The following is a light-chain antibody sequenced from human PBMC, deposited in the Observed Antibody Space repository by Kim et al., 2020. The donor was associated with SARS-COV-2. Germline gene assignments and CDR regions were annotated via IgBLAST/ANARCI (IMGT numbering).Light chain of an antibody. CDR2: DAS. Sequence: DIQMTQSPSSLSASVGDRVIITCQASQDIRNYLSWFQQKPGKAPKLLLCDASTLETGVPSRFSGSGSGTDFTLTISSLQPEDIATYYCQQYDNLPYTFGQGTKLEIK. CDR3: QQYDNLPYT. J-gene: IGKJ2*01. CDR1: QDIRNY. V-gene: IGKV1-33*01.